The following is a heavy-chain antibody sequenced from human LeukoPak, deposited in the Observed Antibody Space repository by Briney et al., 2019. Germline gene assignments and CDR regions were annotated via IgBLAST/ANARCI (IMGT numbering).Heavy chain of an antibody. J-gene: IGHJ4*02. CDR1: GFTFSSYS. CDR2: ISSSSSYI. D-gene: IGHD3-10*01. Sequence: PGGSLRLSCAASGFTFSSYSMNWVRQAPGKGLEWVSSISSSSSYIYYADSVKGRFTISRDNAKNSLYLQMNSLRAEDTAVYYCARDREWFGELLEDYRGQGTLVTVSS. V-gene: IGHV3-21*01. CDR3: ARDREWFGELLEDY.